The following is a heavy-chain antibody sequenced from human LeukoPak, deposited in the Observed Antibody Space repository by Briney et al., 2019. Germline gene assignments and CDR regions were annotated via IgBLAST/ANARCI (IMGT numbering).Heavy chain of an antibody. D-gene: IGHD5-12*01. CDR1: GGSISSYY. V-gene: IGHV4-59*01. CDR2: IYYSGST. J-gene: IGHJ4*02. CDR3: ARGYSGYDPTYFDY. Sequence: VKPSETLSLTCTVSGGSISSYYWSWIRQPSGKGLEWIGYIYYSGSTKYNPSLKSRVTISGDTSKKQFALKLSSVTAADTAVYYCARGYSGYDPTYFDYWGQGTLVTVSS.